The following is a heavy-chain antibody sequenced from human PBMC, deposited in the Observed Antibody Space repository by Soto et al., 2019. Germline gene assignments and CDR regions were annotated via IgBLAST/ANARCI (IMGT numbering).Heavy chain of an antibody. Sequence: GGPVRLSCAHCVVTFNSYSRTWDRQVTGKGREWVSSISGSGAYIYYADSVKGRFTISRDNAKNSLYLQMNSLRADDTAVYYCARDSYGSGSYSVYWGQGSLVTVSS. J-gene: IGHJ4*02. CDR2: ISGSGAYI. CDR3: ARDSYGSGSYSVY. V-gene: IGHV3-21*01. D-gene: IGHD3-10*01. CDR1: VVTFNSYS.